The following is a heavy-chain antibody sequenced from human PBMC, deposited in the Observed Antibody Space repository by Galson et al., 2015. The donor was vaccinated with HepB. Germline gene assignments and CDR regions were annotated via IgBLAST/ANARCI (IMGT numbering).Heavy chain of an antibody. Sequence: VSCKASGYTFTSYAMNWVRQAPGQGLEWMGWINTNTGNPTYAQGFTGRFVFSLDTSVSTAYLQISSLKAEDTAVYYCARGPRVVPAAIEEGDDAFDIWGQGTMVTVSS. CDR3: ARGPRVVPAAIEEGDDAFDI. CDR1: GYTFTSYA. D-gene: IGHD2-2*01. J-gene: IGHJ3*02. V-gene: IGHV7-4-1*02. CDR2: INTNTGNP.